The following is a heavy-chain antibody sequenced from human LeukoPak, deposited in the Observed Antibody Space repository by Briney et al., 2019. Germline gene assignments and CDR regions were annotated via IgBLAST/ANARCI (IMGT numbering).Heavy chain of an antibody. V-gene: IGHV1-69*05. J-gene: IGHJ4*02. Sequence: SVKVSCKASGGTFSSYAISWVRQAPGQGLEWMGGIIPIFGTANYAQKFQGRVTITTDESTSTAYMELSSLRSEDTAVYYCARSSPFHYYGSGSGGRSFHYWGQEPLLPVPT. CDR2: IIPIFGTA. D-gene: IGHD3-10*01. CDR1: GGTFSSYA. CDR3: ARSSPFHYYGSGSGGRSFHY.